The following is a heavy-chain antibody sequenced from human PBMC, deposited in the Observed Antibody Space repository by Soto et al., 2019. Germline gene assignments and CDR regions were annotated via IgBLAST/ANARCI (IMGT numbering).Heavy chain of an antibody. CDR2: IYYSGST. J-gene: IGHJ5*02. V-gene: IGHV4-39*01. Sequence: ASETLSLTCSVSGGSIXSSSYYWGWIRQPPGKGLEWIGSIYYSGSTYYNPSLKSRVTISVDTSKNQFSLKLSSVTAADTAMYYCARHPLSSTSPGPYFKFDPWGQGTLVTVSS. CDR1: GGSIXSSSYY. CDR3: ARHPLSSTSPGPYFKFDP. D-gene: IGHD2-2*01.